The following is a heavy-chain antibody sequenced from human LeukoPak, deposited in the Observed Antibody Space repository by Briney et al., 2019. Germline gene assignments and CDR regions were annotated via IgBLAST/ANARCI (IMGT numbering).Heavy chain of an antibody. CDR1: GFSFRNYD. Sequence: GGSLRLSCSASGFSFRNYDMHWVRQPTGKGLEWVSAIGTGGDTYYPGSVKGRFTVVRENAKNTLYLQMNSLRAGDTAMYHCARRSAAAGIDAFDIWGQGTMVTVSS. J-gene: IGHJ3*02. CDR2: IGTGGDT. CDR3: ARRSAAAGIDAFDI. D-gene: IGHD6-13*01. V-gene: IGHV3-13*01.